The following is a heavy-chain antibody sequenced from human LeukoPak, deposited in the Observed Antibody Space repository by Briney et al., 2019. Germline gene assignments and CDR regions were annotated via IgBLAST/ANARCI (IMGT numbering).Heavy chain of an antibody. J-gene: IGHJ4*02. CDR2: IYYSGST. CDR3: ARHGNWDPFDY. D-gene: IGHD7-27*01. CDR1: ADSINSSDYY. V-gene: IGHV4-39*01. Sequence: SETLSLTCTVYADSINSSDYYWAWIRQPPGEGLEWIGTIYYSGSTYYKSSLKSRLTISVDSSKNQFSLKMISVTAADTGVYYCARHGNWDPFDYWGQGALVTVSS.